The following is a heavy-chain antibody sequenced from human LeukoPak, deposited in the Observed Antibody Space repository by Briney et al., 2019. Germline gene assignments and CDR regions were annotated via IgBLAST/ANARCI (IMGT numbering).Heavy chain of an antibody. D-gene: IGHD4-17*01. CDR2: ISSSTSYI. CDR3: ARAGGSTVSHSDY. J-gene: IGHJ4*02. V-gene: IGHV3-21*01. Sequence: GGSLRLSCAASGFTFSSYSMNWIRQAPGKGLEWVSSISSSTSYIYYADSVKGRFTISKDNAKNSLYLQMNSLRAEDTAVYYCARAGGSTVSHSDYWGQGTLVTVSS. CDR1: GFTFSSYS.